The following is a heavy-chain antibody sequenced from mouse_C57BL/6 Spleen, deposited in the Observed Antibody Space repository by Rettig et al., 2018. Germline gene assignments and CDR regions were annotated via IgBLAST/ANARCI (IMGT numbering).Heavy chain of an antibody. Sequence: VKLSCTASGFNIKDYYMHWVKQRTEQGLEWIGRIDPEDGETKYATKFQGKATITADTSSNTAYLQLSSLTSEDTAAHYCVIPEFAYGGQGPLVTVSA. CDR2: IDPEDGET. J-gene: IGHJ3*01. V-gene: IGHV14-2*01. CDR1: GFNIKDYY. CDR3: VIPEFAY.